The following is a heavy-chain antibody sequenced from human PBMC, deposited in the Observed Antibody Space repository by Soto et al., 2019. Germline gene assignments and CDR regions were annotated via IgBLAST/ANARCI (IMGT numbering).Heavy chain of an antibody. V-gene: IGHV3-53*01. Sequence: EVQLVESGGGLIQPGGSLTLSCVASGFSVSNSYMSWVRQAPGKGLEWGSVIYSGGSTYYADSVKGRFTISRDNSKNTVYIQVNSLRGEDTAVYYCARVGKPMVIGNYLYYWGQGTLVPVSA. J-gene: IGHJ4*02. CDR2: IYSGGST. CDR1: GFSVSNSY. CDR3: ARVGKPMVIGNYLYY. D-gene: IGHD3-10*01.